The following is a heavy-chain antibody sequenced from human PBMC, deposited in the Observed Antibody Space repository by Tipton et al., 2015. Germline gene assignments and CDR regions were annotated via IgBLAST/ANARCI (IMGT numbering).Heavy chain of an antibody. CDR1: GGSFTGYY. CDR2: VNHGGSS. V-gene: IGHV4-34*01. J-gene: IGHJ6*02. Sequence: TLSLTCAVYGGSFTGYYWSWIRQTPGKGLEWIGEVNHGGSSNYKPSLKSRVTVSVDTSKNQFSLRVSSVTAADTAVYYCARHLYYYYYGMDVWGQGTTVTVSS. CDR3: ARHLYYYYYGMDV.